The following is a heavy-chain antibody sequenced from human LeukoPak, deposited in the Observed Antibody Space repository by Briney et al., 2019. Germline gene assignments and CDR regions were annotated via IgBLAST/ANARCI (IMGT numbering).Heavy chain of an antibody. CDR2: IYYSGST. D-gene: IGHD3-9*01. V-gene: IGHV4-59*08. J-gene: IGHJ4*02. Sequence: GSLRLSCAASGFTFSNYWMSWVRQPPGKGLEWIGYIYYSGSTNYNPSLKSRVTISVDTSKNQFSLKLSSVTAADTAVYYCARHLAGYDSDWGQGTLVTVSS. CDR1: GFTFSNYW. CDR3: ARHLAGYDSD.